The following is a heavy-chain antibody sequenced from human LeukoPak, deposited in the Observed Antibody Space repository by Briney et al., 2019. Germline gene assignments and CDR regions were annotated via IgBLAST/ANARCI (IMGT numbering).Heavy chain of an antibody. V-gene: IGHV4-4*08. CDR1: GGSISSYY. CDR3: ARAGGTTVTTDKFDS. D-gene: IGHD4-17*01. Sequence: PSEPMSLTCTVSGGSISSYYWSWIRQPPGKGLEWVGRTYSSGSTNYNPSLKSRVTISADTSENQFSLKLDSVTAADTAVYYCARAGGTTVTTDKFDSWGQGTLVTVSS. J-gene: IGHJ4*02. CDR2: TYSSGST.